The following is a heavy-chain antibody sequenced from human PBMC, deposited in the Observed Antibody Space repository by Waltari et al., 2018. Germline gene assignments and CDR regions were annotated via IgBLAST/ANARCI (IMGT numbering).Heavy chain of an antibody. CDR2: IIPILGIA. V-gene: IGHV1-69*02. D-gene: IGHD3-22*01. Sequence: QVQLVQSGAEVKKPGSSVKVSCKASGGTFSSYTISWVRQAPGQGLEWMGRIIPILGIANYVQKFQGRVTITADKSTSTAYMERSSLRSEDTAVYYCARGDSSGYYSPSAPDYWGQGTLGTVSS. J-gene: IGHJ4*02. CDR1: GGTFSSYT. CDR3: ARGDSSGYYSPSAPDY.